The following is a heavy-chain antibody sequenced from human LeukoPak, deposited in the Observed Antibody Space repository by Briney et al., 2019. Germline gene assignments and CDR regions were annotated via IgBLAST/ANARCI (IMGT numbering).Heavy chain of an antibody. D-gene: IGHD5-12*01. CDR1: GYTFTSYG. J-gene: IGHJ5*02. CDR2: INPNSGGT. Sequence: GASVKVSCKASGYTFTSYGISWVRQAPGQGLEWMGWINPNSGGTNYAQKFQGRVTMTRDTSISTAYMELSRLRSDDTAVYYCARDLGYSGYDCLGSWGQGTLVTVSS. CDR3: ARDLGYSGYDCLGS. V-gene: IGHV1-2*02.